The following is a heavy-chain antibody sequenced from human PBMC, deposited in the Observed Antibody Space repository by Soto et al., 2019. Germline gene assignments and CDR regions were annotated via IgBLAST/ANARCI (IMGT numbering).Heavy chain of an antibody. V-gene: IGHV4-39*01. J-gene: IGHJ6*03. CDR1: GGSISSSSYY. Sequence: SETLSLTCTVSGGSISSSSYYWGWIRQPPGKGLEWIGSIYYSGSTYYNPSLKGRVTISVDTSKNQFSLKLSSVTAADTAVYYCARHDRGYYGSGSSPYYYYYYYMDVWGKGTTVTVSS. D-gene: IGHD3-10*01. CDR3: ARHDRGYYGSGSSPYYYYYYYMDV. CDR2: IYYSGST.